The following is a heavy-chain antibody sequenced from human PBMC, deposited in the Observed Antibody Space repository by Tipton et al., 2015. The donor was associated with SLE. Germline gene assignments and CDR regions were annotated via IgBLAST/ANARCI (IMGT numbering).Heavy chain of an antibody. V-gene: IGHV4-38-2*01. J-gene: IGHJ4*02. CDR3: ASSGLYDCGGDCYLGY. CDR2: MYHSGNT. CDR1: GFSINKGFH. D-gene: IGHD2-21*01. Sequence: TLSLTCVVSGFSINKGFHWGWLRQPPGKGLQWLAYMYHSGNTYYNPSLESRVTISLDTSKNQFSLKLISVTAADTAAYYCASSGLYDCGGDCYLGYWGQGTLVTVSS.